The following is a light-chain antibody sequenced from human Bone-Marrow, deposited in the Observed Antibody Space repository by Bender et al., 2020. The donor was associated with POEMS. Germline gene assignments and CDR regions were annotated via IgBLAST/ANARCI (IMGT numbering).Light chain of an antibody. V-gene: IGLV1-36*01. CDR1: SSNIGNHG. CDR3: SAWDDSLSGWV. CDR2: YDD. Sequence: QSVVTQPPSLSEAPRQRVTISCSGSSSNIGNHGVNWYQQLPGEAPKLLIYYDDLLTPGVSVRFSASKSGTSASLAVGELRCEDETLYYCSAWDDSLSGWVYSGGTQLAVL. J-gene: IGLJ3*02.